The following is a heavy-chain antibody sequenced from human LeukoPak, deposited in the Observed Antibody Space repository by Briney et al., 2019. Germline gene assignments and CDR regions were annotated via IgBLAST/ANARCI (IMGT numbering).Heavy chain of an antibody. CDR2: IIPIFGTA. Sequence: SVKVSCKASGGTFSSYAISWARQAPGQGLEWMGGIIPIFGTANYAQKFQGRVTITADKSTSTAYMELSSLRSEDTAVYYCASRMGVDSSSWYGAFDIWGQGTMVTVSS. D-gene: IGHD6-13*01. V-gene: IGHV1-69*06. J-gene: IGHJ3*02. CDR3: ASRMGVDSSSWYGAFDI. CDR1: GGTFSSYA.